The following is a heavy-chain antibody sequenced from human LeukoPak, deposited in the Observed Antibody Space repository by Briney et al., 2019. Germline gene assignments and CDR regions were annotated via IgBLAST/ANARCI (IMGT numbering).Heavy chain of an antibody. Sequence: GGSLRLSCAASGFSVSNSYMYWVRQAPGKGLEWVSFFYKGDSTYYAESVRGRFTISRDDSKNTLYLLMNSLIPEDTAVYYCAREVVSSPSYFDSWGQGTLVTVSS. D-gene: IGHD2-15*01. V-gene: IGHV3-53*01. CDR1: GFSVSNSY. CDR2: FYKGDST. J-gene: IGHJ4*02. CDR3: AREVVSSPSYFDS.